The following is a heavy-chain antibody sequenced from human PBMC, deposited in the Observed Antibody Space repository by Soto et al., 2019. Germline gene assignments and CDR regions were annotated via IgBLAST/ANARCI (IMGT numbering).Heavy chain of an antibody. J-gene: IGHJ3*02. Sequence: QLQLQESGPGLVKPSETLSLTCTVSGGSISSTNYYWGCLRKPPGKGLEWIGSIYHSGITYHNPSMTSRVTLSVDTSRNHVSLRRRSVTAADAAVYFCASRGLKGFGTTLFGVFDIWGQGTMGAVSS. D-gene: IGHD3-10*02. CDR2: IYHSGIT. CDR1: GGSISSTNYY. V-gene: IGHV4-39*01. CDR3: ASRGLKGFGTTLFGVFDI.